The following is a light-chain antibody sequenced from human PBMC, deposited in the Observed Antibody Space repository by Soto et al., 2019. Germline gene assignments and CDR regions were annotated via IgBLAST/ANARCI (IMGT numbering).Light chain of an antibody. Sequence: DIVMTQSPLSLPVTPGEPASISCRSSQSLLHSNGYNYLDWYLQKPGQSPQLLIYLGSNRASGVPDRFSGSGSGTDFTLKISRVEAEDVWVYYCMQALQTWTFGQGTKVDIK. CDR3: MQALQTWT. V-gene: IGKV2-28*01. CDR2: LGS. CDR1: QSLLHSNGYNY. J-gene: IGKJ1*01.